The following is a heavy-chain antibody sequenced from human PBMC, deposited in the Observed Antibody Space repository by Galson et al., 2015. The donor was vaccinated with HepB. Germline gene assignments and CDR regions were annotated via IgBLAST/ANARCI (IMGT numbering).Heavy chain of an antibody. CDR1: GFTFSSYG. J-gene: IGHJ4*02. CDR3: AKEKRGGLWTSPLDY. Sequence: SLRLSCAASGFTFSSYGMHWVRQAPGKGLEWVAVISYDGSNKYYADSVKGRFTISRDNSKNTLYLQMNSLRAEDTAVYYCAKEKRGGLWTSPLDYWGQGTLVTVSS. CDR2: ISYDGSNK. V-gene: IGHV3-30*18. D-gene: IGHD3/OR15-3a*01.